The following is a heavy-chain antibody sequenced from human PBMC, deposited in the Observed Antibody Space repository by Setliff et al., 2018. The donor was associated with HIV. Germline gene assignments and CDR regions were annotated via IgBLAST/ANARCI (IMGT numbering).Heavy chain of an antibody. J-gene: IGHJ4*02. CDR2: IFASGSS. CDR1: GGSISSYC. V-gene: IGHV4-4*09. CDR3: ARLIHTGLLYFDF. Sequence: PSETLSLTCTVSGGSISSYCWNWIRQPPGKGLEWIGYIFASGSSLYNPSLQSRVSISIDTSKNQFSLKLSSVTAADTAVYYCARLIHTGLLYFDFWGLGTLVTVSS. D-gene: IGHD2-8*02.